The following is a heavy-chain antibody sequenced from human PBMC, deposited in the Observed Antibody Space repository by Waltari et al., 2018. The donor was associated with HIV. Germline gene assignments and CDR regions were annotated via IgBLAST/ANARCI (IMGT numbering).Heavy chain of an antibody. CDR3: ASARETMGVDFDS. CDR2: AIPMFGTA. V-gene: IGHV1-69*14. CDR1: GGVFVRHS. D-gene: IGHD3-3*01. J-gene: IGHJ5*01. Sequence: QVHLVQSGAEVKKPGSSVKVSCKASGGVFVRHSSNRMRQPPGQGLEWMGRAIPMFGTANYARKFQGRVTITADKSTTTAYMELNGLRIDDTAVYYCASARETMGVDFDSWGQGTLVTVS.